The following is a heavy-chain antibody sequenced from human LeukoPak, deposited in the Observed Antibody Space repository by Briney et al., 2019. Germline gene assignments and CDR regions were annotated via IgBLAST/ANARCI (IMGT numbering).Heavy chain of an antibody. CDR3: TRDFLHVYYYDSSGYVRGAFDI. CDR2: INPNSGGT. V-gene: IGHV1-2*02. D-gene: IGHD3-22*01. Sequence: ASVKVSCKASGYTFTGYYLYWVRQAPGQGLEWMGWINPNSGGTNFAQKFQGRVTMTRDTSISTVYMELSRLRSDDTAVYYCTRDFLHVYYYDSSGYVRGAFDIWGQGTMVTVSS. CDR1: GYTFTGYY. J-gene: IGHJ3*02.